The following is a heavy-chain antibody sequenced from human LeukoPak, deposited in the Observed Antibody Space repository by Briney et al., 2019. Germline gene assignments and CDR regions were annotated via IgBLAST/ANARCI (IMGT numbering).Heavy chain of an antibody. D-gene: IGHD2-15*01. CDR1: GFTFDDYA. V-gene: IGHV3-43*02. CDR2: ISGDGGST. J-gene: IGHJ4*02. CDR3: AKEGYCSGGSCSFDY. Sequence: GGSLRLSCAASGFTFDDYAMHWVRQGPGKGLEWVSLISGDGGSTHYADSVKGRFTISRDNSKNSLYLQMNSLRTEDTALYYCAKEGYCSGGSCSFDYWGQGTLVTVSS.